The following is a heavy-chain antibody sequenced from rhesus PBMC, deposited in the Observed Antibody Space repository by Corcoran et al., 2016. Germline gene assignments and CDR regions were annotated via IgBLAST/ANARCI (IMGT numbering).Heavy chain of an antibody. CDR3: ARRNTDYFDY. Sequence: QVQLVQSGAEVKKPGASVKLSCKASGYSFTSYSINWVSRAPGQGLERMGWINPSNGNTGNAQKFQGRVTMTRDTSTTTSYMELSSLRSEDTAVYYCARRNTDYFDYWGQGVLVTVSS. CDR2: INPSNGNT. CDR1: GYSFTSYS. J-gene: IGHJ4*01. V-gene: IGHV1-200*01. D-gene: IGHD2-21*01.